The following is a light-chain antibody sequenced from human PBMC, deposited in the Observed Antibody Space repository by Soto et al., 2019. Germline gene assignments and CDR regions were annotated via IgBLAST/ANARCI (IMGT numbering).Light chain of an antibody. CDR1: STDVGDFNY. CDR3: SSYSSSTTHVV. Sequence: QSALTQPASVYGSPGRSVTISCTGTSTDVGDFNYVSWYQHLPGRAPKLIIYDVTTRPSGISYRFSASKSGRTASLTISGLQAEDEADYYCSSYSSSTTHVVFGGGTQLTVL. V-gene: IGLV2-14*03. J-gene: IGLJ2*01. CDR2: DVT.